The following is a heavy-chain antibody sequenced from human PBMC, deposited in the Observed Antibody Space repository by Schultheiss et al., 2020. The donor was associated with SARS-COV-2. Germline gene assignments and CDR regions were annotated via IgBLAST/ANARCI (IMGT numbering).Heavy chain of an antibody. D-gene: IGHD2-2*02. J-gene: IGHJ4*02. CDR3: ARDLVVVPAAIPDY. V-gene: IGHV3-48*02. CDR1: GFTFSSYS. CDR2: ISSSSSTI. Sequence: SCAASGFTFSSYSMNWVRQAPGKGLEWVSSISSSSSTIYYADSVKGRFTISRDNAKNSLYLQMNSLRDEDTAVYYCARDLVVVPAAIPDYWGQGTLVTVSS.